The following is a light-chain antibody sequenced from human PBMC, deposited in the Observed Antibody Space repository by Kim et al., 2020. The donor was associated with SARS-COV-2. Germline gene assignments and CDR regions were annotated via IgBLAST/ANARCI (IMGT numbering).Light chain of an antibody. CDR3: QQFSNSPFS. V-gene: IGKV3-20*01. J-gene: IGKJ2*01. CDR1: QSVSSSY. CDR2: GAS. Sequence: DIVLTQSPGTLSLSPGERATLSCRASQSVSSSYLAWYQHKPGQAPRLLLYGASSRATGVPDRFSGRGSGTDFTLTISRLEPEDFAVYYCQQFSNSPFSFGQGTKLE.